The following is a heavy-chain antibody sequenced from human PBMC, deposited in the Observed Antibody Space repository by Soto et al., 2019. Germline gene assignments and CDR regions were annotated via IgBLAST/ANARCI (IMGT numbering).Heavy chain of an antibody. CDR1: GFTFSSYS. V-gene: IGHV3-21*01. CDR2: ISSSSSYI. D-gene: IGHD2-21*02. Sequence: EVQLVESGGGLVKPGGSLRLSCAASGFTFSSYSMNWVRQAPGKGLEWVSSISSSSSYIYYADSVKGRFTISRDNADNSLYLQMKSLRAEDTAVYFCVRDIVVLTVKFDYWGQGTPVPVSS. CDR3: VRDIVVLTVKFDY. J-gene: IGHJ4*02.